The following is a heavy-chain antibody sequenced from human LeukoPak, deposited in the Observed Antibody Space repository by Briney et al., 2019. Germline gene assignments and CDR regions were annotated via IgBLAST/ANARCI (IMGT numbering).Heavy chain of an antibody. V-gene: IGHV3-23*01. Sequence: EPGGSLRLSCAASGFTFSTYSMHWVRQALGTGLEWVSGFSGNDVAYYADSVKGRFTISRDNSKDTLYLQMNSLRAEDTAIYHCARGGLHQTYYYEMDVWGQGTTVTVSS. CDR3: ARGGLHQTYYYEMDV. D-gene: IGHD3-16*01. CDR2: FSGNDVA. CDR1: GFTFSTYS. J-gene: IGHJ6*02.